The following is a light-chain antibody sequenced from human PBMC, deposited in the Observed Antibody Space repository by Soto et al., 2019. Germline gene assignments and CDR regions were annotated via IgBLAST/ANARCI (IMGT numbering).Light chain of an antibody. CDR2: DVS. J-gene: IGLJ1*01. CDR1: SSDVGGSNY. V-gene: IGLV2-8*01. CDR3: SSFAGRNNFDV. Sequence: QSVLTQPPPPSRSPGQSVTLSRSGTSSDVGGSNYVSWYQQHPGKAPKLMIYDVSKRPSGVPDRFSGSKSGNTASLTVSGLQAEDEADYYCSSFAGRNNFDVFGTGTKVTVL.